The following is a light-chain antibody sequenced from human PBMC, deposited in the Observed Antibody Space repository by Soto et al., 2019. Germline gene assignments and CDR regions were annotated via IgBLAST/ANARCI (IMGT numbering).Light chain of an antibody. CDR3: QQAYSCPIT. V-gene: IGKV1-39*01. CDR1: RTITMY. CDR2: AAS. Sequence: IQMTQSPSSLFASVGDRVPITCQASRTITMYLNWYQQKSGQAPKLLIYAASTLRSGVPSRFSGSGSGTDFTLSINSLQPEDFATYYCQQAYSCPITFGQGTRLEIK. J-gene: IGKJ5*01.